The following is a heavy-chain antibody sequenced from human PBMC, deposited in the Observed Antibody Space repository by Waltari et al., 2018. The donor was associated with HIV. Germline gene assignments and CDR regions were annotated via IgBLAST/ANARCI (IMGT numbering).Heavy chain of an antibody. V-gene: IGHV1-46*01. J-gene: IGHJ4*02. D-gene: IGHD2-21*01. CDR3: ARAGLRGLIQDFDI. Sequence: VQPKTEMGKPGASVRLSCRVSGFLLADHFLHWVRQGTRQKGEWMGISNAVEGDAKSDHKFKARVTLTRELFTGTVELDWMSLRSDDTAVYFCARAGLRGLIQDFDIWGQGTQLIVSS. CDR2: SNAVEGDA. CDR1: GFLLADHF.